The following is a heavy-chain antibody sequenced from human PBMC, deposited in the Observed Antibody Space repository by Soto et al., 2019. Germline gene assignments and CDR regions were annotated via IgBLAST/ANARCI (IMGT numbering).Heavy chain of an antibody. J-gene: IGHJ2*01. Sequence: PGGSLRLSCAASGFIFSDQYMDWVRQAPGKGLEWVGRIRKKVNSYTTEYAASVKGRFTVSRDDSKNSLYLQMNSLKTEDTAIYYCARDLGGAPSVDLWGRGTLVTVS. CDR3: ARDLGGAPSVDL. D-gene: IGHD3-16*01. CDR2: IRKKVNSYTT. CDR1: GFIFSDQY. V-gene: IGHV3-72*01.